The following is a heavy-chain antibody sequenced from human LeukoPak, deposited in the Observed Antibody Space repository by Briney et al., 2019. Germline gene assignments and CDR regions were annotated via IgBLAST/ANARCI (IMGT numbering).Heavy chain of an antibody. J-gene: IGHJ4*02. V-gene: IGHV4-4*07. CDR1: GSSFNTYY. CDR2: IHTSGSA. CDR3: ARDIVYLIDEDYG. Sequence: KTSETLSLTCSVSGSSFNTYYWSWIRQPAGKALEWIGRIHTSGSADYSPSLQSRVTISVDMSKKEFSLKLTPVTAADTAVYYCARDIVYLIDEDYGWGQGILVTVSS. D-gene: IGHD4-17*01.